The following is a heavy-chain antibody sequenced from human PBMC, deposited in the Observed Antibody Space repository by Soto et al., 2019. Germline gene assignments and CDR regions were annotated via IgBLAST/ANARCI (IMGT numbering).Heavy chain of an antibody. V-gene: IGHV1-18*01. CDR3: ARDDSGYYDDGRAGIGLFDP. Sequence: QVQLVQSGAEVKKPGASVKVSCKASGYTFTSYGISWVRQAPGQGLEWMGGISAYNGNTNYAQKLQGRVTMPTDTSTSTAYMELRSLSSDDTAVYYGARDDSGYYDDGRAGIGLFDPWGQGTLVTVSS. J-gene: IGHJ5*02. CDR1: GYTFTSYG. D-gene: IGHD3-22*01. CDR2: ISAYNGNT.